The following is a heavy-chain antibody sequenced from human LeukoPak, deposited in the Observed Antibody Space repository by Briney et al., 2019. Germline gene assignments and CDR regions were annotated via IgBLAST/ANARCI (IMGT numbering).Heavy chain of an antibody. D-gene: IGHD6-19*01. Sequence: PSDTLSLTCAVSGGSISSHCWTWIRQPPGKGLDWIAYMCNDGTTDSNPSLKSRLTMSLDTSKNQFFLDLRSVTAADTAVYYCARLYYHSSGWIDFWGQGTLVTVSS. CDR2: MCNDGTT. V-gene: IGHV4-59*07. J-gene: IGHJ4*02. CDR3: ARLYYHSSGWIDF. CDR1: GGSISSHC.